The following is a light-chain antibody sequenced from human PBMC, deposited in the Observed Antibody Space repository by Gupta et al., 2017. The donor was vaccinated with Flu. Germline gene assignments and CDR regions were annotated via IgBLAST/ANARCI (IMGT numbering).Light chain of an antibody. CDR2: QDT. Sequence: GQTESITCSGDKWGYKYVCGYKQKPGQSLVLVIYQDTQRPSGIAELFSGYNSGNTATRTISGTQAMDDDYYDCQAGDSTTVVFGGGTKLTVL. J-gene: IGLJ2*01. V-gene: IGLV3-1*01. CDR3: QAGDSTTVV. CDR1: KWGYKY.